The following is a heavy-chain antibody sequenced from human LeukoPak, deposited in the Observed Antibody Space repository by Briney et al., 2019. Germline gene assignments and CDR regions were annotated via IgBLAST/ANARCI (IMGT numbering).Heavy chain of an antibody. Sequence: SETLSLTCTVSGGSISSSSYYWGWIRQPPGKGLEWIGSIYYSGSTYYNPSLKSRVTISVDTSKNQFSLKLSSVTAADTAVYYCASQYSSGWYVVRYFDYWGQGTLVTVSS. CDR2: IYYSGST. CDR1: GGSISSSSYY. D-gene: IGHD6-19*01. V-gene: IGHV4-39*01. J-gene: IGHJ4*02. CDR3: ASQYSSGWYVVRYFDY.